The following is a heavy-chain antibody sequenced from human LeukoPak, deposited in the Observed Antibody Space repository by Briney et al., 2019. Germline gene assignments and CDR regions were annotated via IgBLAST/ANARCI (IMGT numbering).Heavy chain of an antibody. D-gene: IGHD3-10*01. CDR3: AKDTRYYYVSGSTERACHI. V-gene: IGHV4-31*03. CDR1: GGSISSGGYS. Sequence: SETLSLTCTVSGGSISSGGYSWCWIRQHRGKGLEGLGYIFSSGSTYYNPSLKTRVTISVATSKNHFSLKLSSVTAADTAVYYCAKDTRYYYVSGSTERACHIWRQETIVTVSS. J-gene: IGHJ3*02. CDR2: IFSSGST.